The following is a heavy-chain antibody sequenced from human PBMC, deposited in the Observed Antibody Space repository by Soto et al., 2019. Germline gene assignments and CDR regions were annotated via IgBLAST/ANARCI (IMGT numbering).Heavy chain of an antibody. CDR1: GYTFTSYG. Sequence: ASLKVSCKASGYTFTSYGISWVRQAPGQGLEWMGWISAYNGNTNYAQKLQGRVTMTTDTSTSTAYMELRSLRSDDTAVYYCARDMSSSVPFSAFDIWGQGTMVTVS. CDR3: ARDMSSSVPFSAFDI. J-gene: IGHJ3*02. CDR2: ISAYNGNT. V-gene: IGHV1-18*01. D-gene: IGHD6-13*01.